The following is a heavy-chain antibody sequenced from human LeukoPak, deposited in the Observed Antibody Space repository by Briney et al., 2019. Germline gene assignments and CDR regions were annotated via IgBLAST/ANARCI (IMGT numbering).Heavy chain of an antibody. CDR2: ISAYNGNT. Sequence: ASVKVSCKASGYTFTSYGISWVRQAPGQGLEWMGWISAYNGNTNYAQKFQGRVTTTTDTSTSTAYMELRSLRSDDTAVYYCARLEGGAGGWYAGYWGQGTLVTVSS. D-gene: IGHD6-19*01. J-gene: IGHJ4*02. CDR1: GYTFTSYG. V-gene: IGHV1-18*01. CDR3: ARLEGGAGGWYAGY.